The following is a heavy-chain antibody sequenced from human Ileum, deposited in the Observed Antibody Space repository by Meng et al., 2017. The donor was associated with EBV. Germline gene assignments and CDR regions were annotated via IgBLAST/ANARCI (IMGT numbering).Heavy chain of an antibody. Sequence: QVQLQESGPGLVKPSGXLSLTCAVSGGSISSSEWWSWARQPPGKGLEWIGEISQAETTNYNPSLKTRVTISQDKSKNQFSLKLTSVTAADTAVYYCARGFVLASTSHNYDYWGQGTLVTVSS. J-gene: IGHJ4*02. V-gene: IGHV4-4*02. CDR2: ISQAETT. CDR1: GGSISSSEW. CDR3: ARGFVLASTSHNYDY. D-gene: IGHD2-8*02.